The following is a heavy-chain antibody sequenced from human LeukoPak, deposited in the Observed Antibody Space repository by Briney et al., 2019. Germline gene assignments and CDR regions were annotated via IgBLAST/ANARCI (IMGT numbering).Heavy chain of an antibody. Sequence: SQTLSLTCAVSGGSISSGGYSWSWIRRPPGKGLEWIGYIYHSGSTYYNPSLKSRVTISVDRSKNQFSLKLSSVTAADTAVYYCAREILDIVVVPAAIPAYYYYMDVWGKGTTVTVSS. J-gene: IGHJ6*03. CDR1: GGSISSGGYS. V-gene: IGHV4-30-2*01. CDR3: AREILDIVVVPAAIPAYYYYMDV. D-gene: IGHD2-2*02. CDR2: IYHSGST.